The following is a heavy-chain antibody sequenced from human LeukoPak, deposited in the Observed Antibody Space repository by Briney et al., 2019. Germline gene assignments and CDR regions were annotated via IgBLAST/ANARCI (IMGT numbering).Heavy chain of an antibody. V-gene: IGHV3-15*01. CDR3: TTRNAGYDSIDY. Sequence: PGGSLRLSCAASGFTFSSFAMSWVRQAPGKGLEWVGRVKSKSDGGTIDYAAPVKGRFTISRDDSKNTLYLQMNSLKTEDTAVYYCTTRNAGYDSIDYWGQGTLVTVSS. D-gene: IGHD2-2*01. CDR2: VKSKSDGGTI. CDR1: GFTFSSFA. J-gene: IGHJ4*02.